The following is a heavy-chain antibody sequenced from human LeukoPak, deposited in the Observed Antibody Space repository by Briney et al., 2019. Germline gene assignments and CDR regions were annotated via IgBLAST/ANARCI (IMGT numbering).Heavy chain of an antibody. D-gene: IGHD4-17*01. CDR1: GFTFSSYG. CDR3: AKGYGELVDY. V-gene: IGHV3-30*18. Sequence: PGGSLRLSCAASGFTFSSYGMHWVRQAPGKGLEWVAVISYDGSNKYYADSVKGRFTISRDNSKNTPYLQMNSLRAEDTAVYYCAKGYGELVDYWGQGTLVTVSS. J-gene: IGHJ4*02. CDR2: ISYDGSNK.